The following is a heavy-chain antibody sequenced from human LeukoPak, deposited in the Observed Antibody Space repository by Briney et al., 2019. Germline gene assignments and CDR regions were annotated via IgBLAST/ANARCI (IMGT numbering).Heavy chain of an antibody. CDR2: IKQDGSEK. CDR1: GFSFNNYR. J-gene: IGHJ5*02. D-gene: IGHD3-3*01. V-gene: IGHV3-7*01. Sequence: GGSLRLSCVASGFSFNNYRMTWVRQAPGKGLEWVANIKQDGSEKQYVDSVKGRFAISRDNAKSTLYLQMNSLRVEDTAVYYCAKAAGKENGYDFWFEHWGQGTLVTVSS. CDR3: AKAAGKENGYDFWFEH.